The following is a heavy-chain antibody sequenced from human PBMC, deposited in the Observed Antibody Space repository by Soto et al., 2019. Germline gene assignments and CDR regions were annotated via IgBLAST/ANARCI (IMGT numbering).Heavy chain of an antibody. Sequence: ASVKVSCKASGGTFSSYAISWVRQAPGQGLEWMGGIIPIFGTANYAQKFQGRVTITADESTSTAYMELSSLRSEETAVYYCARGRYVRPAYYYGMDVWGQGTTVTVSS. CDR1: GGTFSSYA. V-gene: IGHV1-69*13. J-gene: IGHJ6*02. CDR2: IIPIFGTA. CDR3: ARGRYVRPAYYYGMDV. D-gene: IGHD5-12*01.